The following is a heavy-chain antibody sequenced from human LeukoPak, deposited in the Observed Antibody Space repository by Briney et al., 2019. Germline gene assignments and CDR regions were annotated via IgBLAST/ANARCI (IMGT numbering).Heavy chain of an antibody. Sequence: GRSLRLSCAASGFTFSSYGTHWVRQAPGKGLEWVAVISYDGSNKYYADSVKGRFTISRDNSKNTLYLQMNSLRAEDTAVYYCARDGGIAAATYLFDYWGQGTLVTVSS. CDR2: ISYDGSNK. D-gene: IGHD6-13*01. CDR3: ARDGGIAAATYLFDY. CDR1: GFTFSSYG. V-gene: IGHV3-30*19. J-gene: IGHJ4*02.